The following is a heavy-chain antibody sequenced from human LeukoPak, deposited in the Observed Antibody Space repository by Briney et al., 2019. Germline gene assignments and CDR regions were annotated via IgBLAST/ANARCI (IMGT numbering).Heavy chain of an antibody. CDR1: GFTFSSYG. Sequence: GGSLRLSCAASGFTFSSYGMHWVRQAPGKGLEWVAFIRYDGSNKYYADSVKGRFTISRDNSKNTLYLQMNSLRTDDTAVYYCAKFWTGVAATPAYWGQGTLVTVSS. CDR3: AKFWTGVAATPAY. V-gene: IGHV3-30*02. J-gene: IGHJ4*02. CDR2: IRYDGSNK. D-gene: IGHD2-15*01.